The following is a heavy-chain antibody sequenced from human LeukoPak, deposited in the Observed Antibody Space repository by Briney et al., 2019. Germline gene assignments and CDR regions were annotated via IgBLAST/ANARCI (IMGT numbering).Heavy chain of an antibody. D-gene: IGHD3-3*01. J-gene: IGHJ4*02. Sequence: SETLSLTCSVSGGSISPYYWNWIRQPPGKGLEWIGYIHYSGSTNNNPSLKSRVTISVDTSKNQFSLKLTSVTAADTAVYYCARNYDFWSGYLDYWGQGTLVTVSS. CDR3: ARNYDFWSGYLDY. CDR2: IHYSGST. V-gene: IGHV4-59*01. CDR1: GGSISPYY.